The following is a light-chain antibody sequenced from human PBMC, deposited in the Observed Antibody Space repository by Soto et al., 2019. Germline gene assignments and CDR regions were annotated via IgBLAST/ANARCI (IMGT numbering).Light chain of an antibody. CDR2: EVS. CDR1: SSDVGSYNL. J-gene: IGLJ2*01. Sequence: QSALTQPASVSGSPGQSITISCTGTSSDVGSYNLVSWYQHHPGKAPKLMIYEVSKRPSGVSNRFSGSKSGNTASLTISGLQAEDAADYYCCSYAGSTTVLFGGGTKLTVL. CDR3: CSYAGSTTVL. V-gene: IGLV2-23*02.